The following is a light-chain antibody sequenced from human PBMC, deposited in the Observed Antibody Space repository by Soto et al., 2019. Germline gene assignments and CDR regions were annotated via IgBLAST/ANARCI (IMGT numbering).Light chain of an antibody. J-gene: IGKJ1*01. V-gene: IGKV1-39*01. CDR3: QQRTKWRT. Sequence: DIQMSQSPSSLSASVGDRFTITWRASQSISSYLNWYQQKPGKAPKLLIYAASSLQSGVPSRFSGSGSGTDFTLTISSLEPEDFAVYYCQQRTKWRTFGQGTKVDIK. CDR2: AAS. CDR1: QSISSY.